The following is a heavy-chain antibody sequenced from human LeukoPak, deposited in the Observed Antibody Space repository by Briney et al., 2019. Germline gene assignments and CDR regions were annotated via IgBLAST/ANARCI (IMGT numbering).Heavy chain of an antibody. V-gene: IGHV3-23*01. Sequence: GGSLRLSCAASGFTFSSYAMSWVRQAPGKGLEWVSGISGSGGSTYYADSVKGRFTISRDNSKNTLYLQMNSLRAEDTAVYYCAKQGSLSSGSYQGTFDYWGQGTLVTVSS. CDR3: AKQGSLSSGSYQGTFDY. CDR1: GFTFSSYA. J-gene: IGHJ4*02. CDR2: ISGSGGST. D-gene: IGHD3-10*01.